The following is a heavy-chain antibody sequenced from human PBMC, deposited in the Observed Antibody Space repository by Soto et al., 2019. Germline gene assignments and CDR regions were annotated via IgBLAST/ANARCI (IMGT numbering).Heavy chain of an antibody. CDR1: GDTLSTYT. D-gene: IGHD2-2*01. V-gene: IGHV1-69*04. Sequence: GASVKVSCKVSGDTLSTYTISWVRQAPGQGLEWMGRIIPMLGLPNHSQKFQGRVTITADESTSTAYMELSSLRSEDTAVYYCAREGLVLVPTTVNSDYYYYAMDVWGQGTTVTVSS. J-gene: IGHJ6*02. CDR2: IIPMLGLP. CDR3: AREGLVLVPTTVNSDYYYYAMDV.